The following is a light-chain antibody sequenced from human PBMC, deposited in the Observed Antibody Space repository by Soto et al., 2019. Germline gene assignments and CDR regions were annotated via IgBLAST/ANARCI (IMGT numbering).Light chain of an antibody. Sequence: DIPMTQSPSSVSASVGDRVTITCRASQGISSSVAWYQQKPGKAPKLLIYAASSLQRGVPSRFSGSGSGTDFTLTISSLQPEDFASCYCQQADSFPITFGQGTRLEIK. V-gene: IGKV1-12*01. J-gene: IGKJ5*01. CDR1: QGISSS. CDR3: QQADSFPIT. CDR2: AAS.